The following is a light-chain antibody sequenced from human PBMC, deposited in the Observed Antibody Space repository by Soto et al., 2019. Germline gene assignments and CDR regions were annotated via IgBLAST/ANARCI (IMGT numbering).Light chain of an antibody. V-gene: IGLV2-14*03. CDR1: SSDVGSYDY. CDR3: CAYSTSGTHV. J-gene: IGLJ1*01. CDR2: DVN. Sequence: QSVLTQPASVSGSPGQSITFSCTGTSSDVGSYDYVSWHQQHPGKAPKLIIYDVNNRPSGVPSRFSGSKSGNTASLIISGLLTEDEADYYCCAYSTSGTHVFGTGTKVTVL.